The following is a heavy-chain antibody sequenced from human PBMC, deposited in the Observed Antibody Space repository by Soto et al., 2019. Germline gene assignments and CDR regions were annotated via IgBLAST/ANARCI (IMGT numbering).Heavy chain of an antibody. CDR3: ARDGRMYYYDSSGYYPGVY. J-gene: IGHJ4*02. CDR1: GFTFSSYA. D-gene: IGHD3-22*01. Sequence: GGSLRLSCAASGFTFSSYAMHWVRQAPGKGLEWVAVISYDGSNKYYADSVKGRFTISRDNSKNTLYLQMNSLRAEDTAVYYCARDGRMYYYDSSGYYPGVYWGQGTLVTGSS. CDR2: ISYDGSNK. V-gene: IGHV3-30-3*01.